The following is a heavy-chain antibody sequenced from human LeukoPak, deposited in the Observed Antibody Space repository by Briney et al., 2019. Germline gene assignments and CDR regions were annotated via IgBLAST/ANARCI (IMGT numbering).Heavy chain of an antibody. CDR3: ARQLELRTELYFDY. J-gene: IGHJ4*02. CDR1: GVSISSGDYY. D-gene: IGHD1-7*01. V-gene: IGHV4-30-4*01. Sequence: SETLSLTCTVSGVSISSGDYYWSWIRQPPGKGLEWIGYIYYSGSTYYNPSLKSRVTISVDTSKNQFSLKLSSVTAADTAVYYCARQLELRTELYFDYWGQGTLATVSS. CDR2: IYYSGST.